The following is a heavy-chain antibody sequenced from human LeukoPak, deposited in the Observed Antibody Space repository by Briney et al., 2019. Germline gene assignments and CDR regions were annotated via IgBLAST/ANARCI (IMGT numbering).Heavy chain of an antibody. D-gene: IGHD3-22*01. J-gene: IGHJ4*02. V-gene: IGHV3-21*01. CDR2: ISSSSSYI. CDR3: ARVMAGDDYDNDY. Sequence: PGGSLRLSCAASGFTFSSYSMNWVRQAPGKGLEWVSSISSSSSYIYYADSVKGRFTISRDNAKNSLYLQMNSLRAEDTAVYYCARVMAGDDYDNDYWGQGTLVTVSS. CDR1: GFTFSSYS.